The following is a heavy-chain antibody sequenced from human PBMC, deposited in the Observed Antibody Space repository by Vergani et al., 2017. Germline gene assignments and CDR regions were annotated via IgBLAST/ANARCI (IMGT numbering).Heavy chain of an antibody. Sequence: QVQLVESGGGVVQPGRSLRLSCAASGFTFSSYGMHWVRQAPGKGLEWVAVISYDGSNKYYADSVKGRFTISRDNSKNTLYLQMNSLRAEDTAVYYCAKDRPHEGFGELFRPYYYYGMDVWGQGTTVTVSS. CDR1: GFTFSSYG. V-gene: IGHV3-30*18. CDR2: ISYDGSNK. CDR3: AKDRPHEGFGELFRPYYYYGMDV. J-gene: IGHJ6*02. D-gene: IGHD3-10*01.